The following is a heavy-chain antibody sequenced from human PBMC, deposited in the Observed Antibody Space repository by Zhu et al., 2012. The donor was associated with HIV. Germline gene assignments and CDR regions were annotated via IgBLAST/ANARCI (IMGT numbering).Heavy chain of an antibody. J-gene: IGHJ3*01. Sequence: QVQLQESGPGLVKPSETLSLTCTVSGGSITNHCWSWIRQPPGKGLEWIGYISQTGNTKYNPSLRSRVSISVDTSKNRFALKLSSMTAADTAVYYCARNVVFPAAAPHAFEVWGQGDNGHRL. CDR1: GGSITNHC. D-gene: IGHD2-2*01. CDR3: ARNVVFPAAAPHAFEV. V-gene: IGHV4-59*11. CDR2: ISQTGNT.